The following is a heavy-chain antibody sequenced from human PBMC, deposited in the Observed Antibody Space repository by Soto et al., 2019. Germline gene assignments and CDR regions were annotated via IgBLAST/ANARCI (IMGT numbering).Heavy chain of an antibody. J-gene: IGHJ4*02. CDR2: IYYSGST. CDR3: ARLGGSYAVPHFDY. D-gene: IGHD1-26*01. CDR1: GGAISSGCYY. V-gene: IGHV4-31*03. Sequence: SETLSLTCTVSGGAISSGCYYWSWIRQHPGKGLEWIGYIYYSGSTYYNPSLKSRVTISVDTSKNQFSLKLSSVTAADTAVYYCARLGGSYAVPHFDYWGQGTLVTVSS.